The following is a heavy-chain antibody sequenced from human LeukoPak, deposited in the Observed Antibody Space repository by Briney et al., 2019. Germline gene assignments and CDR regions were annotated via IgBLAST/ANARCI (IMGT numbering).Heavy chain of an antibody. V-gene: IGHV3-23*01. Sequence: EGSLRLSCAASGFTFSSYGMSWVRQAPGKGLEWVSAISGSGGSTYYADSVKGRFTISRDNSKNTLYLQMNSLRAEDTAVYYCAKGGGYDTYYYDSSGYLHYYFDYWGQGTLVTVSS. CDR3: AKGGGYDTYYYDSSGYLHYYFDY. CDR1: GFTFSSYG. D-gene: IGHD3-22*01. CDR2: ISGSGGST. J-gene: IGHJ4*02.